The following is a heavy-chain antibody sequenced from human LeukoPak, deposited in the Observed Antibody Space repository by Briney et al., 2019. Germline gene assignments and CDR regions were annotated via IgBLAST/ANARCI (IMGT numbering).Heavy chain of an antibody. V-gene: IGHV3-21*01. CDR3: VGPDSQFDC. Sequence: GGSLRLSCAASGFTFSDESMNWVRQAPGKGLEWVSSISANSLHIFYADSVRGRSTISRDNVKNSLYLQMNNLRVEDTAVYYCVGPDSQFDCWGQGTLVTVSS. D-gene: IGHD3-10*01. CDR2: ISANSLHI. CDR1: GFTFSDES. J-gene: IGHJ4*02.